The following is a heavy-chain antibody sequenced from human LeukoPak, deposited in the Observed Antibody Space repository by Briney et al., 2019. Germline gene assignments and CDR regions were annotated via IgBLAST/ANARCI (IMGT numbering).Heavy chain of an antibody. D-gene: IGHD6-19*01. CDR2: ISSSSSYI. CDR1: GFTFSDYS. V-gene: IGHV3-21*04. CDR3: ARAGIGVVGYFDY. J-gene: IGHJ4*02. Sequence: GGSLRLSCAASGFTFSDYSMNWVRQAPGKGLEWVSSISSSSSYIYYADSVKGRFTISSDNSKNTLYLQMNSLRDEDTALYYCARAGIGVVGYFDYWGQGTLVTVSS.